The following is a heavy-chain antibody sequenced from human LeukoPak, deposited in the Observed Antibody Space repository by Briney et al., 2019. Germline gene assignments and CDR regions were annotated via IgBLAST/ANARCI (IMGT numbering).Heavy chain of an antibody. V-gene: IGHV3-23*01. CDR1: GFTFSSYA. Sequence: GGSLRLSCAASGFTFSSYAMSWVRQAPGKGLEWVSAISGSGGSTYYADSVKGRFTISRDNAKNSLYLQMNSLRAEDTAVYYCARASLPPYYFDYWGQGTLVTVSS. CDR3: ARASLPPYYFDY. J-gene: IGHJ4*02. CDR2: ISGSGGST.